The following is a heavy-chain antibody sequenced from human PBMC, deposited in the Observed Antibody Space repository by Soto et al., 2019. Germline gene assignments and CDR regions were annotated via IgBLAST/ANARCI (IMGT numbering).Heavy chain of an antibody. D-gene: IGHD2-15*01. V-gene: IGHV4-39*01. CDR1: GGSITNGRYY. CDR3: ARHGIDCSGGTCYSVFDY. CDR2: MFYSGSS. J-gene: IGHJ4*02. Sequence: QLQLQESGPGLVSPSTTLSLSCTVSGGSITNGRYYWGWVRQPPGEGLEWIGSMFYSGSSYYNPSLKSQVSVSVDTSKNQFSLKLNSATAADTAVYYCARHGIDCSGGTCYSVFDYWGQGTLVTVSS.